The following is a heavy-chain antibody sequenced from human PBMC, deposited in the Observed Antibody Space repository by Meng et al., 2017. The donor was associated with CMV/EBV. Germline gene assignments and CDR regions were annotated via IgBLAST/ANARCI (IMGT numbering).Heavy chain of an antibody. CDR2: IIPIFGTA. J-gene: IGHJ3*02. Sequence: SVKVSCKASGGTFSSYAISWVRQAPGQGLEWMGGIIPIFGTANYAQKFQGRVTITTDESTSTAYMELSSLRSEDTAVYYCAGTYYYDSSGYYYSAFDIWGQGTMDTVSS. CDR1: GGTFSSYA. D-gene: IGHD3-22*01. CDR3: AGTYYYDSSGYYYSAFDI. V-gene: IGHV1-69*05.